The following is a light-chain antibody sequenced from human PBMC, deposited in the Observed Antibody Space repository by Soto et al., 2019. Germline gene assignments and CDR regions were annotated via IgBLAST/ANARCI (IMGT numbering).Light chain of an antibody. Sequence: LTQPASVSGSPGQSITISCTGTSSDVGAYKYVSWYQQHPGKAPKLIIYGVSNRPSGVSNRFSGPKSGNTAFLTISGLQPEDEADYYCSSFTGTTTLDVFGTGTKVTVL. CDR3: SSFTGTTTLDV. CDR2: GVS. J-gene: IGLJ1*01. CDR1: SSDVGAYKY. V-gene: IGLV2-14*03.